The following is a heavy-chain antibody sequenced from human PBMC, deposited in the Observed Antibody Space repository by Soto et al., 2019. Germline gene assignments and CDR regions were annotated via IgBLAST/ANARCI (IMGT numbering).Heavy chain of an antibody. D-gene: IGHD6-13*01. Sequence: QVQLVESGGGVVQPGRSLRLSCAASGFTFNSYHMHWVRQTPGKGLAWVAVIWDDGSNKYYADSVKGRFTISRDNSKNTLYLQMNSLRAEDTAVYYCARIGSWALNFDYWGQGTLGSVSS. J-gene: IGHJ4*02. CDR3: ARIGSWALNFDY. V-gene: IGHV3-33*01. CDR1: GFTFNSYH. CDR2: IWDDGSNK.